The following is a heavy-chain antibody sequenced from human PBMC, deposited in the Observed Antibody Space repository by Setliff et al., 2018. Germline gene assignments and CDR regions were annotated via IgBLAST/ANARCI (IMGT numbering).Heavy chain of an antibody. CDR3: ARAPAHDYADPSHPLKPLSRGLSHPVDI. CDR1: GFTFSDYY. J-gene: IGHJ3*02. CDR2: ISGSGTTR. V-gene: IGHV3-11*04. D-gene: IGHD4-17*01. Sequence: GGSLRLSCAASGFTFSDYYMSWIRQAPGRGLEWVSYISGSGTTRYYADSVKGRFTISRDNAKNSLYLQMNSLRAEDTAVYYCARAPAHDYADPSHPLKPLSRGLSHPVDI.